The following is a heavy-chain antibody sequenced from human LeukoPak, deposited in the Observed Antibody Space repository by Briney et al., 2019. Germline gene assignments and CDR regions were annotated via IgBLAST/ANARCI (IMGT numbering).Heavy chain of an antibody. CDR1: GFTFSSYA. CDR3: ARVITYYYDSSGYYFDY. D-gene: IGHD3-22*01. Sequence: GGSLRLSCAASGFTFSSYAMSWVRQAPGKGLEWVSAISGSGGSTYYADSVKGRFTISRDNSKNTLYLQMNSLRAEDTAVYYCARVITYYYDSSGYYFDYWGQGTLVTVSP. CDR2: ISGSGGST. J-gene: IGHJ4*02. V-gene: IGHV3-23*01.